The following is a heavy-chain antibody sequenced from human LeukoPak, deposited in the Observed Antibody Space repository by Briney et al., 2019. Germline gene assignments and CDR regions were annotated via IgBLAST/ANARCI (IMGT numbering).Heavy chain of an antibody. D-gene: IGHD3-10*01. CDR1: GFTFSSHW. CDR2: INSDGSII. V-gene: IGHV3-74*01. CDR3: ARDGVTMVRGVKVLDYYYYYMDV. Sequence: PGGSLRLSCAASGFTFSSHWMHWVRQAPGKGLVWVSRINSDGSIISYAGSVKGRFTISRDNAKNTLYLQMNSLRAEDTAVYYCARDGVTMVRGVKVLDYYYYYMDVWGKGTTVTISS. J-gene: IGHJ6*03.